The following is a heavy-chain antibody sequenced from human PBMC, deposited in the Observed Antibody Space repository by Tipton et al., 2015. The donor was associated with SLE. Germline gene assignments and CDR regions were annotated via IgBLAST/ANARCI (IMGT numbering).Heavy chain of an antibody. J-gene: IGHJ4*02. CDR2: IYHSGST. D-gene: IGHD7-27*01. CDR1: GYSISSGYY. CDR3: ARAELGDFDY. V-gene: IGHV4-38-2*02. Sequence: GLVKPSETLSLTCNVSGYSISSGYYWGWIRQAPGKGLEWIGSIYHSGSTSYNPSLKSRVTMSVDTSKNQFSLRLSSVTAADTAVYYCARAELGDFDYWGPGSLVTVSS.